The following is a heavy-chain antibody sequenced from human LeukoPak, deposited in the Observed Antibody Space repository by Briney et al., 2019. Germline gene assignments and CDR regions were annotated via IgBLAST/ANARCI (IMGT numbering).Heavy chain of an antibody. CDR1: GYTFTGYY. CDR3: ASLMLYGSGSQNWFDP. Sequence: ASVKVSCKASGYTFTGYYMHWVRQAPGQGLEWMGWINPNSGGTNYAQKFQGRVTMTRDTSISTAYMELSRLRSDDTAVYYCASLMLYGSGSQNWFDPWGQGTLVTVSS. V-gene: IGHV1-2*02. D-gene: IGHD3-10*01. CDR2: INPNSGGT. J-gene: IGHJ5*02.